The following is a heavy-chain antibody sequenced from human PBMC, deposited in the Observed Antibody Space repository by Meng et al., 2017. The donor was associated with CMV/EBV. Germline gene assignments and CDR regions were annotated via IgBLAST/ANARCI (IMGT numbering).Heavy chain of an antibody. CDR2: IRSKANSYAT. Sequence: GESLKISCAASGFTFSGSAMHWVRQASGKGLEWVGRIRSKANSYATAYAASVKGRFTISRDDSKNTAYLQMNSLKTEDTAVYYCARVIKRLRYYGMDVWGQGTTVTVSS. CDR1: GFTFSGSA. V-gene: IGHV3-73*01. J-gene: IGHJ6*02. CDR3: ARVIKRLRYYGMDV. D-gene: IGHD3-16*01.